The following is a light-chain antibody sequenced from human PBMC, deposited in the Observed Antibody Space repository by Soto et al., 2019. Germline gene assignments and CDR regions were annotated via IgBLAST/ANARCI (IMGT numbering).Light chain of an antibody. CDR1: QSIRSY. V-gene: IGKV1-39*01. J-gene: IGKJ4*01. CDR2: AAS. CDR3: QPSYSTPVT. Sequence: DIQMTPSPSSLSASVGDRVTITCRASQSIRSYLSWYQQKPGKAPKLLIYAASSLQSGAPSRFSGSGSGTDFTLTISSLQPEDFPTYYCQPSYSTPVTFGGGTKVEIK.